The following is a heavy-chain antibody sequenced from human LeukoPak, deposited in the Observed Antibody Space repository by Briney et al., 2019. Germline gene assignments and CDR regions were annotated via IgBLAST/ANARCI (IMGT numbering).Heavy chain of an antibody. CDR3: ARDSSSGWYDY. Sequence: GGSLRLSCAASGFPFSSYSMNWVRQAPGKGLEWVSSISTRSTYIYYADSVKGRFTISRDSAKNSLYLQMNSLRAEDTAVYYCARDSSSGWYDYWGQGTLVTVSS. D-gene: IGHD6-19*01. V-gene: IGHV3-21*01. CDR1: GFPFSSYS. CDR2: ISTRSTYI. J-gene: IGHJ4*02.